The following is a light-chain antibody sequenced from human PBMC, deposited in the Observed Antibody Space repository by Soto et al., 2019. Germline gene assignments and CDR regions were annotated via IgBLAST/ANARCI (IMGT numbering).Light chain of an antibody. J-gene: IGKJ2*01. CDR3: QQYNNYQGT. V-gene: IGKV1-5*01. CDR2: DAS. Sequence: IQMTQSPSTLSASVGDRVTITCRASQSISTWLAWYQQKPGKAPKLLIYDASTLETGVPSRFSGSGSGTEFTLNITSLQPDDFATYYCQQYNNYQGTFGQGTKLEIK. CDR1: QSISTW.